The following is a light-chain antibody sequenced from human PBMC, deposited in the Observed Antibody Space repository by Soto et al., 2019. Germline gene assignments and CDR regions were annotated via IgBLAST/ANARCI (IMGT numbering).Light chain of an antibody. CDR1: QSVLYSSNNKDY. J-gene: IGKJ2*01. CDR2: WAS. CDR3: LQHSDYPFT. V-gene: IGKV4-1*01. Sequence: DIVMTQSPDSLAVSLGERVTINCRSSQSVLYSSNNKDYLAWYQQKPGQPPKLLIYWASTRELGVPDRFSGSGSGTDFTLTISSLQAEDVAVYYCLQHSDYPFTFGQGTRLEI.